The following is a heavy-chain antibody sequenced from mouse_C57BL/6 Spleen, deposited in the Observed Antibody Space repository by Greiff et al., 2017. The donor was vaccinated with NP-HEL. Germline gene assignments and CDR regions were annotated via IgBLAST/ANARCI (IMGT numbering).Heavy chain of an antibody. CDR3: ARRGGSSSYWYFDV. J-gene: IGHJ1*03. CDR2: IDPSDSET. D-gene: IGHD1-1*01. V-gene: IGHV1-52*01. CDR1: GYTFTSYW. Sequence: QVHVKQSGAELVRPGSSVKLSCKASGYTFTSYWMHWVKQRPIQGLEWIGNIDPSDSETHYNQKFKDKATLTVDKSSSTAYMQLSSLTSEDSAVYYCARRGGSSSYWYFDVWGTGTTVTVSS.